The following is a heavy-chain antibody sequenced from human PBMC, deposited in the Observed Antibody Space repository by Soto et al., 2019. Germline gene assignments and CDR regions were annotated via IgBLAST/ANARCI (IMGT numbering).Heavy chain of an antibody. J-gene: IGHJ4*02. D-gene: IGHD6-19*01. V-gene: IGHV6-1*01. CDR3: ARSKFGYSSGWYYFDY. CDR2: TYYRSKWYN. Sequence: SHTLSLTCAISGDSVSSNSAAWNWIRQSPSRGLEWLGRTYYRSKWYNDYAVSVKSRITINPDTSKNQFSLQLNSVTPEDTAVYYCARSKFGYSSGWYYFDYWGQGTLVTVSS. CDR1: GDSVSSNSAA.